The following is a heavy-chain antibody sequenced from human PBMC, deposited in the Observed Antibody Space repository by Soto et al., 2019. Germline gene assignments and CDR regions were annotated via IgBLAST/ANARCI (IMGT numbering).Heavy chain of an antibody. CDR2: IYPADSDT. V-gene: IGHV5-51*01. Sequence: ESLKISCRGSGYSFTNYWIGWVRQMPGKGLEWMGTIYPADSDTRYSPTFKGQVTISADRSISTAYLQWRSLKASDTGIYFCARRRATGYYGIDVWGQGTTITVSS. CDR1: GYSFTNYW. D-gene: IGHD3-9*01. J-gene: IGHJ6*02. CDR3: ARRRATGYYGIDV.